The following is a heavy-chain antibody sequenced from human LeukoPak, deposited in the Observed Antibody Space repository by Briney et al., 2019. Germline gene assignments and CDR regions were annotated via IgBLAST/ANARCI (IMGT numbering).Heavy chain of an antibody. CDR1: GFTFDDYA. CDR3: AKSTSASLGIPAH. V-gene: IGHV3-9*01. Sequence: GGSLRLSCAASGFTFDDYAMHWVRQPPGKGLEWVSGISWNSGRIGYADSVKGRFTISRDNAKNSLYLQMNSLTAEDTALYYCAKSTSASLGIPAHWGQGTLVTVSS. J-gene: IGHJ4*02. CDR2: ISWNSGRI. D-gene: IGHD2/OR15-2a*01.